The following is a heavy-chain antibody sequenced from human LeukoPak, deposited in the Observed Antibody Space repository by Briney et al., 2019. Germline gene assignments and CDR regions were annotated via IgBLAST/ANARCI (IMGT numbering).Heavy chain of an antibody. Sequence: GASVKVSFKTSGDTFTTYAIIWVRQAPGQGLEWMGGIIPMFGTPNYAQRLQGRVTITADKSTKTAYMELSSLRSEDTAVYYCARAGIPGYCTNVTCSNWLDPWGQGTLVTVSS. CDR2: IIPMFGTP. CDR1: GDTFTTYA. D-gene: IGHD2-8*01. J-gene: IGHJ5*02. V-gene: IGHV1-69*06. CDR3: ARAGIPGYCTNVTCSNWLDP.